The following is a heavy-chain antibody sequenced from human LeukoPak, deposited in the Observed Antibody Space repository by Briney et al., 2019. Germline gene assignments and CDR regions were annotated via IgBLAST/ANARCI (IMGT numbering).Heavy chain of an antibody. V-gene: IGHV4-34*01. D-gene: IGHD2-2*01. CDR2: INHSGST. CDR1: GGSFSGYY. CDR3: ARVRCSSTGCPYYYGMDV. J-gene: IGHJ6*02. Sequence: SETLSLTCAVYGGSFSGYYWSWIRQPPGKGLEWIGEINHSGSTNYNPSLKSRATISVETSKNQFSLKLSSVTAADTAVYYCARVRCSSTGCPYYYGMDVWGQGTTVTVSS.